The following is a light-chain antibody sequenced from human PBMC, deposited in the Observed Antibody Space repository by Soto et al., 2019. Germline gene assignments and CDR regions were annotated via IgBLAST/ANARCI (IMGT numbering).Light chain of an antibody. CDR2: EVS. CDR3: NSYTSTSTPYV. CDR1: SGDVGGYNY. V-gene: IGLV2-14*01. Sequence: QSVLTQPASVSGSPGQSITISCTGTSGDVGGYNYVSWYQQLPGEAPKLMIYEVSNRPSGVSIRFSGSKSGNTASLTISGLRAEDEADYYCNSYTSTSTPYVFGTGTKVTVL. J-gene: IGLJ1*01.